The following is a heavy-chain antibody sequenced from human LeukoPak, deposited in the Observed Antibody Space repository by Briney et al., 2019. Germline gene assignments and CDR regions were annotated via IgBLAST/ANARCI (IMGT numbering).Heavy chain of an antibody. V-gene: IGHV3-21*01. Sequence: GGSLRLSCAASGFTFSSYSMNWVRQAPGKGLEWVSSISSSSSYIYYADSVKGRFTVSRDNAKNSLYLQMNSLRAEDTAVYYCARDPQSYGSGSYCPNWFDPWGQGTLVTVSS. J-gene: IGHJ5*02. CDR2: ISSSSSYI. CDR1: GFTFSSYS. D-gene: IGHD3-10*01. CDR3: ARDPQSYGSGSYCPNWFDP.